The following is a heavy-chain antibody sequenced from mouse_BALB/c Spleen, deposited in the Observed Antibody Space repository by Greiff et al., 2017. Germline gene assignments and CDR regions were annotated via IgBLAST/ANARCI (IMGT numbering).Heavy chain of an antibody. CDR1: GFSLTSYG. J-gene: IGHJ3*01. CDR3: ARDPSLITTVVEKAWFAY. D-gene: IGHD1-1*01. V-gene: IGHV2-9*02. Sequence: QVQLKESGPGLVAPSQSLSITCTVSGFSLTSYGVHWVRQPPGKGLEWLGVIWAGGSTNYNSALMSRLSISKDNSKSQVFLKMNSLQTDDTAMYYCARDPSLITTVVEKAWFAYWGQGTLVTVSA. CDR2: IWAGGST.